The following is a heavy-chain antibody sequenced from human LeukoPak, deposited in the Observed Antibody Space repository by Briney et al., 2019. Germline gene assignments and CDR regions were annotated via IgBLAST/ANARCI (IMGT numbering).Heavy chain of an antibody. CDR1: GFTFSSYE. D-gene: IGHD3-22*01. CDR2: ISSSGSTI. V-gene: IGHV3-48*03. J-gene: IGHJ4*02. CDR3: ARDAGAYDSSGYYSH. Sequence: PGGSLRLSCAASGFTFSSYEMNWVRQAPGRGLEWVSYISSSGSTIYYADSVKGRFTISRDNAKNPLYLQMNSLRAEDTAVYYCARDAGAYDSSGYYSHWGQGTLVTVSS.